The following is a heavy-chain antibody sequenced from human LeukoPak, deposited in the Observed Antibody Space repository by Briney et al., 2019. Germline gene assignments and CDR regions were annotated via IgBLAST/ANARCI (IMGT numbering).Heavy chain of an antibody. J-gene: IGHJ4*02. D-gene: IGHD4-17*01. V-gene: IGHV4-38-2*02. CDR1: GYSITSDYY. Sequence: SETLSLTCTVSGYSITSDYYWGWIRQPPGKGLEWIGSIYHSGSTYYNPSLKSRVTISVDTSKNHFSLRLSSLTAADTAVYYCARASDGDYGRAAFDYWGQGSLVTVSS. CDR2: IYHSGST. CDR3: ARASDGDYGRAAFDY.